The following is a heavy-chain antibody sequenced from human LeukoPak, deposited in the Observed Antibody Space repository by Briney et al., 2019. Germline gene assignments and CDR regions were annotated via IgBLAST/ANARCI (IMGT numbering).Heavy chain of an antibody. D-gene: IGHD2-2*01. J-gene: IGHJ3*02. CDR3: ARRDQLGNAFDI. V-gene: IGHV3-21*01. CDR1: GFTFSSYA. CDR2: ISSSSSYI. Sequence: GGSLRLSCAASGFTFSSYAMNWVRQAPGKGLEWVSSISSSSSYIYYADSVKGRFTISRDNAKNSLYLQMNSLRAEDTAVYYCARRDQLGNAFDIWGQGTMVTVSS.